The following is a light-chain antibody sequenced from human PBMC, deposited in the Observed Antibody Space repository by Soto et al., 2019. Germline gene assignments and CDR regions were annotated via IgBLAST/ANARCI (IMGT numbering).Light chain of an antibody. CDR1: ESVGRH. CDR2: GAS. J-gene: IGKJ4*01. V-gene: IGKV3-11*01. CDR3: QQRSHGLT. Sequence: EVVVTQSPATLSVSPGERATLSCRASESVGRHLAWYHQKPGQAPRLLIYGASNRATGIPDRFSGSGSGTDFTLTISSLEPEDFAVYYCQQRSHGLTFGGGTKVDIK.